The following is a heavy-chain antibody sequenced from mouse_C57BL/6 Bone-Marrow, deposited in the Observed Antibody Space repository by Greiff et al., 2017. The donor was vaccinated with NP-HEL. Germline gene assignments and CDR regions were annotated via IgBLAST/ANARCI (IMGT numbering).Heavy chain of an antibody. CDR2: IYPRSGNT. CDR1: GYTFTSYG. D-gene: IGHD1-1*01. CDR3: ARGDYGSSDYYAMDY. J-gene: IGHJ4*01. Sequence: QVQLQQSGAELARPGASVKLSCKASGYTFTSYGISWVKQRTGQGLEWIGEIYPRSGNTYYNEKFKGKATLTADKSSSTAYMELRSLTSEDSAVYFCARGDYGSSDYYAMDYWGQGTSVTVSS. V-gene: IGHV1-81*01.